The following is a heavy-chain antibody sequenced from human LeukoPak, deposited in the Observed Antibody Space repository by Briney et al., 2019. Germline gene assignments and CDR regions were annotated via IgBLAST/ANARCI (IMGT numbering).Heavy chain of an antibody. CDR2: INPNSGGT. J-gene: IGHJ5*02. V-gene: IGHV1-2*02. CDR1: GYTFTGYY. D-gene: IGHD2-2*01. CDR3: ARDWFVVVPAARPEGWFDP. Sequence: GASVKVSCKASGYTFTGYYMHWVRQAPGQGLEWMGWINPNSGGTNYAQKFQGRVTMTRDTSISTAYMELSRLRSDDTAVYYCARDWFVVVPAARPEGWFDPWGQGTLVTVSS.